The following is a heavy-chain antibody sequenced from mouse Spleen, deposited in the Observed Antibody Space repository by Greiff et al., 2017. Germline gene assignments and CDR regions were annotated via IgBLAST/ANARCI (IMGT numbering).Heavy chain of an antibody. CDR1: GFTFSSFG. J-gene: IGHJ1*01. V-gene: IGHV5-17*02. CDR3: ARRLGRLYWYFDV. Sequence: EVKVVESGGGLVQPGGSRKLSCAASGFTFSSFGMHWVRQAPEKGLEWVAYISSGSSTIYYADTVKGRFTISRDNAKNTLFLQMTSMRSEDTAMYYCARRLGRLYWYFDVWGAGTTVTVSS. D-gene: IGHD4-1*01. CDR2: ISSGSSTI.